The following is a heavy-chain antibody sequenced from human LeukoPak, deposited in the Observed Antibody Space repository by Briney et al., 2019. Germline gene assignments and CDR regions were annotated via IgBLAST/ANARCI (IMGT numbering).Heavy chain of an antibody. CDR3: AREYESPYGSGSYHLDY. CDR1: GYTFTSYG. J-gene: IGHJ4*02. Sequence: ASVKVSCKASGYTFTSYGISWVRQAPGQGLEWMGWISAYNGNTNYPQKLQGRVTLTTDTSMSTAYMELRSLRSDDTAVYYCAREYESPYGSGSYHLDYWGQGTLVTVSS. V-gene: IGHV1-18*01. D-gene: IGHD3-10*01. CDR2: ISAYNGNT.